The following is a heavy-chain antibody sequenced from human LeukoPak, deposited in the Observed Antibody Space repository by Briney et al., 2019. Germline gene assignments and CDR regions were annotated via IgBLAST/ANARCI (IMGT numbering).Heavy chain of an antibody. Sequence: KASETLSPTCTVSGGSMSGYFWSWIRQPPGKGLEWIGYIYYSGSTNYNPSLKSRVTISVDTSKNQFSLKLSSVTAADTAVYYCARSITSSWYGDFQHWGQGTLVTVSS. D-gene: IGHD6-13*01. J-gene: IGHJ1*01. CDR3: ARSITSSWYGDFQH. V-gene: IGHV4-59*01. CDR1: GGSMSGYF. CDR2: IYYSGST.